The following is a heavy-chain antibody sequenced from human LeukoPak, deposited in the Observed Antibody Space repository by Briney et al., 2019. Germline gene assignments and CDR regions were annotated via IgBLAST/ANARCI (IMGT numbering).Heavy chain of an antibody. CDR3: ARSPRQTGDWYFDL. D-gene: IGHD1-14*01. CDR1: GFTFSSYA. V-gene: IGHV3-64*01. Sequence: GGSLRVYCAASGFTFSSYAMHWVRQAPGKELEYVSAISSNGGSTYYANSVKGRFTISRDNSKNTLYLQMGSLRAEDMAVYYCARSPRQTGDWYFDLWGRGTLVTVSS. J-gene: IGHJ2*01. CDR2: ISSNGGST.